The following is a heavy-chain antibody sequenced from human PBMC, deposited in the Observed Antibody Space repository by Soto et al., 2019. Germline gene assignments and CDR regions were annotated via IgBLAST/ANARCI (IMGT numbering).Heavy chain of an antibody. Sequence: PSETLSLTCAVYCGSFSGYYWSWIRQPPGKGLEWIGEINHSGSTNYNPSLKSRVTISVDTSKNQFSLKLSSVTAADTAVYYCERMGSRRDGYNCPLDSCGQGTRGTV. CDR1: CGSFSGYY. CDR3: ERMGSRRDGYNCPLDS. V-gene: IGHV4-34*01. CDR2: INHSGST. D-gene: IGHD5-12*01. J-gene: IGHJ4*02.